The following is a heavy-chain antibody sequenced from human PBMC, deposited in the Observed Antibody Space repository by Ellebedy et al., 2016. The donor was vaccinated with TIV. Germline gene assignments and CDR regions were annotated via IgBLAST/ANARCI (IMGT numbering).Heavy chain of an antibody. Sequence: GGSLRLXXAASGFTISNNYMSWVRQAPGKGLEWVAILHSGGTTFYADSVKGRFTISRDSSKNTLYLQMNSLRVEDTAVYYCARAPTVTSVFGCWGQGTLVTVSS. CDR2: LHSGGTT. J-gene: IGHJ4*02. V-gene: IGHV3-53*01. D-gene: IGHD4-17*01. CDR3: ARAPTVTSVFGC. CDR1: GFTISNNY.